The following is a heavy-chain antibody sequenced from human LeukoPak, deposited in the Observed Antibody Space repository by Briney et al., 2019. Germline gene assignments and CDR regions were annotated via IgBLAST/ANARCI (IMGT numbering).Heavy chain of an antibody. CDR1: GGTFSSYA. CDR3: ARDGNYYDSSGYSEDFDY. Sequence: SVKVSCKASGGTFSSYAISWVRQAPGQGLEWMGGIIPIFGTANYAQKFQGRVTITADESTSTAYMELSSLRSEDTAVYYCARDGNYYDSSGYSEDFDYWGQGTLVTVSS. CDR2: IIPIFGTA. D-gene: IGHD3-22*01. V-gene: IGHV1-69*13. J-gene: IGHJ4*02.